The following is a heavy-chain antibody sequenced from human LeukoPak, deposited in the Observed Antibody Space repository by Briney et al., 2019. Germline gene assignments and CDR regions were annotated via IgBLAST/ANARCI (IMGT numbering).Heavy chain of an antibody. V-gene: IGHV1-46*01. Sequence: GASVKVSCKASGYTFTSYDINWVRQATGQGLEWMGIINPSGGSTSYAQKFQGRVTMTRDTSTSTVYMELSSLRSEDTAAYYCARDFSSVGEVAAADFYGMDVWGQGTTVTVSS. D-gene: IGHD6-13*01. CDR1: GYTFTSYD. J-gene: IGHJ6*02. CDR3: ARDFSSVGEVAAADFYGMDV. CDR2: INPSGGST.